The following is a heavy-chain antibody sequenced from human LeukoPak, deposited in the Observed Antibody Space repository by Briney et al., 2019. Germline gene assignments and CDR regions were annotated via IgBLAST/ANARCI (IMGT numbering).Heavy chain of an antibody. CDR2: IYYSGTT. D-gene: IGHD1-26*01. V-gene: IGHV4-59*12. J-gene: IGHJ6*03. Sequence: PSETLSLTCTISGASIDSYYWSWIRQPPGKGLEWIGYIYYSGTTNYNPSLKRRVTISVDTSKNQFSLNLSSVTAADTAVYYCARLVGANRDYYYYYMDVWGKGTTVTVSS. CDR3: ARLVGANRDYYYYYMDV. CDR1: GASIDSYY.